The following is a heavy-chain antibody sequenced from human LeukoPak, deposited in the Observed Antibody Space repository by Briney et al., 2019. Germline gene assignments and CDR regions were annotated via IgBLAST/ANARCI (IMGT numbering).Heavy chain of an antibody. CDR2: VNPDSGDT. CDR3: TRDWTY. J-gene: IGHJ4*02. D-gene: IGHD1-1*01. CDR1: GYTFTNYD. Sequence: ASVKVSCKTSGYTFTNYDINWVRQASGQGLEWMGWVNPDSGDTGYAQKFQGRLTMTTNTSSRMAYMEMTSLRSDDTVVYYCTRDWTYWGPGTLVTVSS. V-gene: IGHV1-8*01.